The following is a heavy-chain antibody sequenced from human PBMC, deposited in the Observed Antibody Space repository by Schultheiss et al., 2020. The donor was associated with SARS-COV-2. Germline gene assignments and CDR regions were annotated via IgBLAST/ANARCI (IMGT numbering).Heavy chain of an antibody. V-gene: IGHV4-31*03. CDR3: ARGVDDSSGYYHYYYYGMDV. CDR1: GGSISSGGYY. J-gene: IGHJ6*02. D-gene: IGHD3-22*01. CDR2: IYYSGST. Sequence: SETLSLTCTVSGGSISSGGYYWSWIRQHPGKGLEWIGYIYYSGSTYYNPSLKSRVTISVDTSKNQFSLKLSSVTAADTAVYYCARGVDDSSGYYHYYYYGMDVWGQGTTVTVSS.